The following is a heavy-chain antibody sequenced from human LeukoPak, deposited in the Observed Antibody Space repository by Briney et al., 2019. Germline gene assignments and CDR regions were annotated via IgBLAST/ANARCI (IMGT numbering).Heavy chain of an antibody. CDR2: ISSSSSTI. J-gene: IGHJ5*02. V-gene: IGHV3-48*02. CDR3: ARDRSGGVDFWSGYPTPNWFDP. CDR1: GFTFSSYS. Sequence: GGSLRLSCAASGFTFSSYSMTWVRQAPGKGLEWVSYISSSSSTIYYADSVKGRFTISRDNAKNSLYLQMNSLRDEDTAVYYCARDRSGGVDFWSGYPTPNWFDPWGQGTLVTVSS. D-gene: IGHD3-3*01.